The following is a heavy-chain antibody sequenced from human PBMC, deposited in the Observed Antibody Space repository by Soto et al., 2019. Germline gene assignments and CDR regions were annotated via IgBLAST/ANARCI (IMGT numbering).Heavy chain of an antibody. Sequence: GGSLRLSCAASGFTFSSYAMSWVRQAPGKGLEWVSAISGSGGRTYYADSVKGRFTISRDNSKNTLYLQMNSLRAEDTAVYYCAKDLNSYQLLRSDAFDIWGQGTMVTVSS. CDR1: GFTFSSYA. CDR3: AKDLNSYQLLRSDAFDI. CDR2: ISGSGGRT. V-gene: IGHV3-23*01. J-gene: IGHJ3*02. D-gene: IGHD2-2*01.